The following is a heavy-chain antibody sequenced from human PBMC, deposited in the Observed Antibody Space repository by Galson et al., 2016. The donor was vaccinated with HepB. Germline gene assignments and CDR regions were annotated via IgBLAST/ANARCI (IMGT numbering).Heavy chain of an antibody. Sequence: SLRLSCAASGFILTNNYMNWVRQAPGKGLEWVSVIYSGGSTYYADSVKGRFTMSRDESKNTLHLQMNSLRGDDTAVYYCARGYYNAMDVWGQGILVTVSS. CDR3: ARGYYNAMDV. CDR2: IYSGGST. J-gene: IGHJ6*02. CDR1: GFILTNNY. V-gene: IGHV3-53*05.